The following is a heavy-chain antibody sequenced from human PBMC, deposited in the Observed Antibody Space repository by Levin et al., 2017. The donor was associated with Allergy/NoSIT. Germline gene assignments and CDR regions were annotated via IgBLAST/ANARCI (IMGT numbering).Heavy chain of an antibody. CDR2: ITYGVGNK. J-gene: IGHJ4*02. CDR3: AKEQSSGFYRTADY. Sequence: PGASVKVSCAASGFTSSSCGMHWVRQAPGEGLEWVAVITYGVGNKYYADSVKGRFTISRDDAKNTVYLEMNSLRDEDTAVYYCAKEQSSGFYRTADYWCQGTLVTVSS. D-gene: IGHD6-19*01. CDR1: GFTSSSCG. V-gene: IGHV3-30*18.